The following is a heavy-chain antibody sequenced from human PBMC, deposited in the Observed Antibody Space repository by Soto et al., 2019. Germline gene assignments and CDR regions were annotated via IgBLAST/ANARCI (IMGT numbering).Heavy chain of an antibody. D-gene: IGHD1-26*01. J-gene: IGHJ4*02. CDR3: ARDGWGNFDS. Sequence: QVQLVQSGAEVKKPGASVTVSCRASGYSFTSYGITWVRQAPGQGLEWMGWITAYNGNRKYGQKLKGRVTMTTDTPTSTTYMELRNLRSVDTAVYWCARDGWGNFDSWGQGTLVTVPS. V-gene: IGHV1-18*01. CDR2: ITAYNGNR. CDR1: GYSFTSYG.